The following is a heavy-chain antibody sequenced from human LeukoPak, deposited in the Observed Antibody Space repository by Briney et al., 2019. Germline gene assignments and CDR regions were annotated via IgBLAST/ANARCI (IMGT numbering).Heavy chain of an antibody. V-gene: IGHV3-7*01. CDR2: IKQDGSEK. J-gene: IGHJ6*03. CDR3: ARLSRVPAASDYYYYMDV. D-gene: IGHD2-2*01. Sequence: PGGSLRLSCAASGFTFSSYWMSWVRQAPGKGLEWLANIKQDGSEKYYVDSVKGRFTISRDNAKNSLYLQMNSLRAEDTAVYYCARLSRVPAASDYYYYMDVWGKGTTVTVSS. CDR1: GFTFSSYW.